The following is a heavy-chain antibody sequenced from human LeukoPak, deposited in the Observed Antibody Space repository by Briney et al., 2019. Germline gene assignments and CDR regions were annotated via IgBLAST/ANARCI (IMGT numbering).Heavy chain of an antibody. CDR2: ISSSSSTI. J-gene: IGHJ4*02. CDR1: GFTFSSYS. V-gene: IGHV3-48*02. D-gene: IGHD3-22*01. Sequence: GRSLRLSCVASGFTFSSYSMNWVRQAPGKGLEWVSYISSSSSTIYYADSVKGRFTISRDNAKNSLFLQMNSLRDEDTAVYYCARQNYYYDSSGYLGLDWGQGTLVTVSS. CDR3: ARQNYYYDSSGYLGLD.